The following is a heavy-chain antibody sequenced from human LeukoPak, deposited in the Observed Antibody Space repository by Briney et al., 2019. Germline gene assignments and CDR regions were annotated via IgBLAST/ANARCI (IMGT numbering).Heavy chain of an antibody. CDR1: GGSFSGYY. Sequence: SETLCLTCAVYGGSFSGYYWSWIRQPPGKGLEWIGEINHSGSTNYNPSLKSRVTISLDTSKNQFSLKLSSVTAADTAVYYCARGEGNYYSYYFDYWGQGTLVTVSS. D-gene: IGHD1-26*01. CDR2: INHSGST. V-gene: IGHV4-34*01. CDR3: ARGEGNYYSYYFDY. J-gene: IGHJ4*02.